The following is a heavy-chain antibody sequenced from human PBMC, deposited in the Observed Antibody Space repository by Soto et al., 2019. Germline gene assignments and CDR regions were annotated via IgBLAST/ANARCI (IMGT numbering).Heavy chain of an antibody. CDR1: GFTFSTYW. V-gene: IGHV3-7*01. CDR2: INQGGSEK. D-gene: IGHD1-1*01. Sequence: GGSLRLSCAASGFTFSTYWMNWVRQAPGKGLEWVANINQGGSEKYYVDSVKGQFTISRDNAKNSLYLQMNSLRVEDTAVYYCARILRSGMTGYDSDIWGQGTMVTVSS. CDR3: ARILRSGMTGYDSDI. J-gene: IGHJ3*02.